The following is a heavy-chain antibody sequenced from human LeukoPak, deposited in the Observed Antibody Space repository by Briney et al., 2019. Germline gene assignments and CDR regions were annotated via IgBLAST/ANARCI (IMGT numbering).Heavy chain of an antibody. D-gene: IGHD4-23*01. CDR3: ARLKRVFMVVTPSWFDP. J-gene: IGHJ5*02. CDR1: GYTFTGYY. V-gene: IGHV1-2*06. CDR2: INPNSGGT. Sequence: ASVKVSCKASGYTFTGYYMHWVRQAPGQGLEWMGRINPNSGGTNYAQKFQGRVTMTRDTSISTAYMELSRLRSDDTAVYYCARLKRVFMVVTPSWFDPWGQGTLVTVSS.